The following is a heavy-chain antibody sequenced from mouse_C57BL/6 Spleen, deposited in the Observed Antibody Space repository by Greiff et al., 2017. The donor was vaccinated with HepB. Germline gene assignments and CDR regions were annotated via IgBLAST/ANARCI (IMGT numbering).Heavy chain of an antibody. J-gene: IGHJ3*01. CDR3: ARGGYYGSSGY. Sequence: VQRVESGAELARPGASVKMSCKASGYTFTSYTMHWVKQRPGQGLEWIGYINPSSGYTKYNQKFKDKATLTAYKSSSTAYMQLSSLTSEDSAVYYCARGGYYGSSGYWGQGTLVTVSA. V-gene: IGHV1-4*01. D-gene: IGHD1-1*01. CDR1: GYTFTSYT. CDR2: INPSSGYT.